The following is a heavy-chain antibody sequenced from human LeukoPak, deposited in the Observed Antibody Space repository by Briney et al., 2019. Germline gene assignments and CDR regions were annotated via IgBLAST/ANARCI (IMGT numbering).Heavy chain of an antibody. V-gene: IGHV3-48*03. CDR1: GFIFSSYE. CDR3: AREAWGRCLRYFDY. D-gene: IGHD3-16*01. J-gene: IGHJ4*02. CDR2: ISSSGSTI. Sequence: GGSLRLFCAASGFIFSSYEMDWVRQAPGKGLECVSYISSSGSTIYYADSVKGRFTISRDNAKNSLYLQMNRLRAEDTAVYYCAREAWGRCLRYFDYWGQGTLVTVSS.